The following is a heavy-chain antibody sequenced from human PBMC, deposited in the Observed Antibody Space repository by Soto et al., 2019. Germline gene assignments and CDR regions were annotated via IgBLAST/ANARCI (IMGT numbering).Heavy chain of an antibody. CDR1: GFTFSSYS. J-gene: IGHJ6*04. V-gene: IGHV3-48*02. Sequence: GGSLRLSCAASGFTFSSYSMNWVRQAPGKGLEWVSYISSSSSTIYYADSVKGRFTISRDNAKNSLYLQMNSLRDEDTAVYYCGRDDRGGYDCAGYREYDMDVWGKGTTVTVSS. CDR3: GRDDRGGYDCAGYREYDMDV. CDR2: ISSSSSTI. D-gene: IGHD2-21*01.